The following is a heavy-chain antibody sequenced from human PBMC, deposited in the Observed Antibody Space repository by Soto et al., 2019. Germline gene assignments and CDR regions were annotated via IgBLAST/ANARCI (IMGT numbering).Heavy chain of an antibody. Sequence: ASVKVSCKASGYPFSDNQIHWLRRAPGQGLEWMGRINPKSDDTNYAQKFQGRVTMTRDTSIDTAYLELTGLTSDDTATYYCARKHSLDYIRWGLDPWGQGTLVTVSS. J-gene: IGHJ5*02. D-gene: IGHD4-4*01. V-gene: IGHV1-2*02. CDR3: ARKHSLDYIRWGLDP. CDR2: INPKSDDT. CDR1: GYPFSDNQ.